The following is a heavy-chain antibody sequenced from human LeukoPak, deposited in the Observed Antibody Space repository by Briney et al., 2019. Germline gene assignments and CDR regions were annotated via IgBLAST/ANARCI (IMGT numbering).Heavy chain of an antibody. J-gene: IGHJ4*02. V-gene: IGHV3-53*01. CDR2: IYSGGST. D-gene: IGHD4-17*01. Sequence: GGSLRLSCAASGCAVSSNYMSLVRQAPGKGLEWVSVIYSGGSTYYADSVKGRFTISRDNSKNTLYLQMNSLRAEDTAVYYCARYLLNGDLDYWGQGTLVTVSS. CDR1: GCAVSSNY. CDR3: ARYLLNGDLDY.